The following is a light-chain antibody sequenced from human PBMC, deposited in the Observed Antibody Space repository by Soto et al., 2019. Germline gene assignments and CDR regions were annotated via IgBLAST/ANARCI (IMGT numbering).Light chain of an antibody. CDR3: QQYNNLPPWT. J-gene: IGKJ1*01. V-gene: IGKV3-15*01. CDR1: DSVSLN. CDR2: GAS. Sequence: EIVMTQSPATLSVSPGRNVTLSSRASDSVSLNLAWYQQKPGQAPSLLIYGASSRATGVPARFSGSGSGTEFTLTISSLQSEDFAVYYCQQYNNLPPWTFGQGTKVEIK.